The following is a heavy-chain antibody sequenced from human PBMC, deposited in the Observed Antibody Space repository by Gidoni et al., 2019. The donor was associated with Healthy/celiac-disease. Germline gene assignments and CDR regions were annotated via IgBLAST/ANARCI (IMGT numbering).Heavy chain of an antibody. V-gene: IGHV3-33*08. CDR2: IWYDGSNK. D-gene: IGHD6-13*01. J-gene: IGHJ6*03. CDR3: ARRCSSWQNYYYYYMDV. Sequence: QVQLVESGGGVVQPGRSLRLSCAASGFTFSSYGMHWVRQAPGKGLEWVAVIWYDGSNKYYADSVKGRFTISRDNSKNTLYLQMNSLRAEDTAVYYCARRCSSWQNYYYYYMDVWGKGTTVTVSS. CDR1: GFTFSSYG.